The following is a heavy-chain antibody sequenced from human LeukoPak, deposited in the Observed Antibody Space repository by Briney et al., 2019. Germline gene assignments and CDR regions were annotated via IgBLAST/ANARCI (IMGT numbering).Heavy chain of an antibody. V-gene: IGHV1-2*02. D-gene: IGHD3-16*01. CDR2: INPNSGGT. Sequence: ASVKVSCKASGYTFSGYYMHWVRQAPGQGLEWMGWINPNSGGTNYAQKFQGRVTMTRDTSIRTAYMELNRLRSEDTAVYYCAKNYYDYVWGGEPYYYYYMDVWGKGTTVTVSS. J-gene: IGHJ6*03. CDR1: GYTFSGYY. CDR3: AKNYYDYVWGGEPYYYYYMDV.